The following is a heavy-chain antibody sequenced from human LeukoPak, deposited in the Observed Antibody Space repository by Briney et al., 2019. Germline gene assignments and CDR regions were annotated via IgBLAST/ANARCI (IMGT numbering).Heavy chain of an antibody. D-gene: IGHD3-16*01. V-gene: IGHV4-59*11. CDR2: FYYDGNT. CDR3: TRGITGHYRSLGGFAFDI. CDR1: GASITHHY. J-gene: IGHJ3*02. Sequence: SETLSLTCSVSGASITHHYWSWIRQPPGKGLEYIGYFYYDGNTNYTSSVRSRVTILVDTSKNQFTLNLRSVTAADTAKYYCTRGITGHYRSLGGFAFDIWGQGTMVAVSS.